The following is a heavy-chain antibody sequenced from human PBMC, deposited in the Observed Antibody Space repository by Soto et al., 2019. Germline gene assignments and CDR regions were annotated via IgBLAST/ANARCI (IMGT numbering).Heavy chain of an antibody. V-gene: IGHV1-18*01. CDR3: ARHGNRDDY. CDR2: IRSYNNST. Sequence: ASVKVSCKASGYTFTSYGVNWVRQAPGQGLEWMGWIRSYNNSTNYAQKLQGRVTMTTDTSTNTAYMELRSLRSDDTAVYYCARHGNRDDYCGQGTLVTVSS. CDR1: GYTFTSYG. J-gene: IGHJ4*02.